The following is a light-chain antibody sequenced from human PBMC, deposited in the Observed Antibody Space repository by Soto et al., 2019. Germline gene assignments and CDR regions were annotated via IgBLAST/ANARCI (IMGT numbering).Light chain of an antibody. CDR3: RQTYTFPWT. CDR1: QGISDY. CDR2: TAS. V-gene: IGKV1-39*01. Sequence: DIRMTQSPSSLSASVGDTVTITCRASQGISDYLSWFQHKPGEAPKLLIYTASSLQGGVPLRFSGAGSRIDFSLTISGLQPEDSATYYCRQTYTFPWTFGQGTRVDIK. J-gene: IGKJ1*01.